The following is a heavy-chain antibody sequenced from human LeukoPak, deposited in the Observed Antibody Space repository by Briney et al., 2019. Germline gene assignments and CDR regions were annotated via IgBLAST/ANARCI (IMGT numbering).Heavy chain of an antibody. CDR2: IYYSGST. CDR1: GGSISSYY. CDR3: ARAPYDYGGTGPLAH. V-gene: IGHV4-59*01. D-gene: IGHD4-23*01. J-gene: IGHJ4*02. Sequence: PSETLSLTCTVSGGSISSYYWSWIRQPPGKGLEWIGYIYYSGSTNYNPSLKSRVTISVDTSKNQFSLKLSSVTAADTAVYYCARAPYDYGGTGPLAHWGQGTLVTVSS.